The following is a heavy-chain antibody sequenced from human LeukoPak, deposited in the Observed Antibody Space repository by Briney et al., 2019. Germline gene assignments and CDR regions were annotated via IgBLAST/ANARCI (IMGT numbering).Heavy chain of an antibody. CDR1: GGSFSDYF. V-gene: IGHV4-34*01. D-gene: IGHD2-15*01. J-gene: IGHJ4*02. CDR2: INHSGGT. CDR3: AREKSPDYCSGASCYFDY. Sequence: SETLSLTCAVYGGSFSDYFWGWIRQPPGKGLEWIGEINHSGGTYYNPSLKSRVTMSIDKSKNQFSLKVSSVTAADTAIYYCAREKSPDYCSGASCYFDYWGQGTLVTVSP.